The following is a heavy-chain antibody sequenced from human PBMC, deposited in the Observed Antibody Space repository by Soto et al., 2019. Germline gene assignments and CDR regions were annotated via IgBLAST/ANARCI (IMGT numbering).Heavy chain of an antibody. V-gene: IGHV4-30-2*01. Sequence: PSETLSLTCAVSGGSISSGGYSWSWIRQPPGKGLEWIGYIYHSGSTYYNPSLKSRVTISVDRSKNQFSLKLSSVTAADTAVYYCARAYGREILTGYRYYYGMDVWGQGTTVTVSS. D-gene: IGHD3-9*01. CDR3: ARAYGREILTGYRYYYGMDV. CDR1: GGSISSGGYS. CDR2: IYHSGST. J-gene: IGHJ6*02.